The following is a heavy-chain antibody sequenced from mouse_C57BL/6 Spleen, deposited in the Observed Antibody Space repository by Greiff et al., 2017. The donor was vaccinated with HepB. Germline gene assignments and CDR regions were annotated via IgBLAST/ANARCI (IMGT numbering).Heavy chain of an antibody. Sequence: EVMLVESGGGLVQPGGSLKLSCAASGFTFSDYYMYWVRQTPEKRLEWVAYISNGGGSTYYPDTVKGRFTISRDNAKNTLYLQMSRLKSEDTAMYYCARQGTTVAMDYWGQGTSVTVSS. CDR2: ISNGGGST. J-gene: IGHJ4*01. CDR1: GFTFSDYY. V-gene: IGHV5-12*01. D-gene: IGHD1-1*01. CDR3: ARQGTTVAMDY.